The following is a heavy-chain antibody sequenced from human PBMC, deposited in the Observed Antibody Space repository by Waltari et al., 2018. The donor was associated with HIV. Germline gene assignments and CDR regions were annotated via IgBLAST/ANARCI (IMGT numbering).Heavy chain of an antibody. Sequence: QVQLVESGGGGVHPGRSLRPSWAASGLPIGPYAFHWGRQAPGKGLKWVETISYNGSNKYYVDSVKGRFTISRDNSKNTLYLQMNSLRAEDTAVYYCARDGHYYDSRPLDYWGQGTLVTVSS. CDR1: GLPIGPYA. CDR2: ISYNGSNK. D-gene: IGHD3-22*01. J-gene: IGHJ4*02. V-gene: IGHV3-30-3*01. CDR3: ARDGHYYDSRPLDY.